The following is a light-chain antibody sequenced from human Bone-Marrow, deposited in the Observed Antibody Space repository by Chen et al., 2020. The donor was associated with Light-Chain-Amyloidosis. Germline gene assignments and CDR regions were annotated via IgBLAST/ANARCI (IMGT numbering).Light chain of an antibody. CDR1: NIGSTS. CDR2: DDS. CDR3: QVWDRSSDRPV. J-gene: IGLJ3*02. Sequence: SYVLTPPSSVSVAPGQPATIACGGNNIGSTSVHWYQQTPGQAPLQVVYDDSDRPSGIPERLSGSNSGNTATLTISRVEAGDEADYYCQVWDRSSDRPVFGGGTKLTVL. V-gene: IGLV3-21*02.